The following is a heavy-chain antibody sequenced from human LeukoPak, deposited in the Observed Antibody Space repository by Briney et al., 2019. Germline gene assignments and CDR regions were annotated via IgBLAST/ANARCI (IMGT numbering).Heavy chain of an antibody. D-gene: IGHD3-16*01. CDR2: MYPGDSDT. CDR3: ARMTADTGGAFDI. CDR1: GYSFTNYW. J-gene: IGHJ3*02. V-gene: IGHV5-51*01. Sequence: GESLKISCKGSGYSFTNYWIGWVRQMPGKGLEWMGIMYPGDSDTRYSPSFQGQVAIPADESISTAHLQWSSLTASDTAMYYYARMTADTGGAFDIWGQGTMVTVSS.